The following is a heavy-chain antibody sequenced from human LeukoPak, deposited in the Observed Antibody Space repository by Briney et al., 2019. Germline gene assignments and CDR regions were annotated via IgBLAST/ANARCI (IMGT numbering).Heavy chain of an antibody. CDR1: SASISSYY. CDR3: ARGVYCSGGNCYGSVYFDY. J-gene: IGHJ4*02. V-gene: IGHV4-59*01. Sequence: PSETLSLTCTVSSASISSYYWSWIRQPPGKGLEYIGYIYYSGSTNSNPSLKSRVTISVDTSKNQFSLRLSSVTAADTAVYYCARGVYCSGGNCYGSVYFDYWGQGTLVTVSS. CDR2: IYYSGST. D-gene: IGHD2-15*01.